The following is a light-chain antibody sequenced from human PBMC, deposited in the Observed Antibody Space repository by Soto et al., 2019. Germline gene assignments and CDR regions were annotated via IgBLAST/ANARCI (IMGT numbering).Light chain of an antibody. CDR1: SSNSGSNT. CDR2: SNN. V-gene: IGLV1-44*01. CDR3: AAWDDSLNGVV. Sequence: QSVLTQPPSASGTPGQRVTISCSGSSSNSGSNTVNWYQQLPGTAPKLLIYSNNQRPSGVPDRFSGSKSGTSASLAISGLQSEDEADSYCAAWDDSLNGVVFGGGTKLTVL. J-gene: IGLJ2*01.